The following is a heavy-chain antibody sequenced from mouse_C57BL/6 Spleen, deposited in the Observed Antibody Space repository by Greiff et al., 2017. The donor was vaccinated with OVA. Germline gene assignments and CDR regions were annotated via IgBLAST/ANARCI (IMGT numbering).Heavy chain of an antibody. CDR1: GYSFTGYF. D-gene: IGHD2-3*01. CDR2: INPYNGDT. J-gene: IGHJ4*01. CDR3: ARGDDGYYAFGYAMDY. V-gene: IGHV1-20*01. Sequence: VQLKQSGPELVKPGDSVKISCKASGYSFTGYFMNWVMQSHGKSLEWIGRINPYNGDTFYNQKFKGKATLTVDKSSSTAHMELRSLTSEDSAVYYCARGDDGYYAFGYAMDYWGQGTSVTVSS.